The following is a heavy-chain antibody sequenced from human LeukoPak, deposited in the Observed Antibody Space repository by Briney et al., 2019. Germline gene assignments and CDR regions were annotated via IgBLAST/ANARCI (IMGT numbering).Heavy chain of an antibody. D-gene: IGHD5-18*01. CDR2: ISDSGGST. J-gene: IGHJ6*02. V-gene: IGHV3-64D*09. Sequence: GGSLRLSCSASGFPFSSYAMHWVRQAPGKGLEYVSAISDSGGSTYYADSVKGRFTISRDNSKNTLYLQMSSLRAEDTAVYFCARGYSYGPYGMDVWGQGTTVTVSS. CDR3: ARGYSYGPYGMDV. CDR1: GFPFSSYA.